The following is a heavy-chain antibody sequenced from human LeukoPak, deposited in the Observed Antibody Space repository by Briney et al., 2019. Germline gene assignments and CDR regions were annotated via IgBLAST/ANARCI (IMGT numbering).Heavy chain of an antibody. J-gene: IGHJ3*02. V-gene: IGHV7-4-1*02. CDR1: GYTFTSYS. CDR3: AREILRFVI. Sequence: ASVKVSCKASGYTFTSYSMNWVRQAPGQGLEWMGWINTNTGNPTYAQGFIGRFVFSVDTSVSTAYLQISSLKAEDTAVYYCAREILRFVIWGQGTMVTVSS. CDR2: INTNTGNP.